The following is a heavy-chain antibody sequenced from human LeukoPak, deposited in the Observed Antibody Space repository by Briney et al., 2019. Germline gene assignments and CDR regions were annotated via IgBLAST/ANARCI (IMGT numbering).Heavy chain of an antibody. CDR3: ARGGLAAAFDI. CDR1: GYTFTSYA. CDR2: INTANSDT. V-gene: IGHV1-3*04. Sequence: ASVKVSCKASGYTFTSYAMHWVRQAPGQRLEWMGWINTANSDTKYSQKFQGRITFTRDTSANIVYMEVSSLRSEDTAVYYCARGGLAAAFDIWGQGTMVTVSS. J-gene: IGHJ3*02. D-gene: IGHD6-19*01.